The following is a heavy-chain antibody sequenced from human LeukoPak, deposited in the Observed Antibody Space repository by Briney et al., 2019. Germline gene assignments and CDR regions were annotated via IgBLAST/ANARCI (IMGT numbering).Heavy chain of an antibody. CDR3: ARVRLADERAWAY. Sequence: ASVKVSCKASGYTFSDFYIHWVRQAPGQGLEYVGWITPKSGDTYSPQRFQGRVTVTRDASISTAYMELSSLRSDDTAVYFCARVRLADERAWAYWGQGTLVTVSS. J-gene: IGHJ4*02. V-gene: IGHV1-2*02. CDR1: GYTFSDFY. CDR2: ITPKSGDT. D-gene: IGHD3-3*02.